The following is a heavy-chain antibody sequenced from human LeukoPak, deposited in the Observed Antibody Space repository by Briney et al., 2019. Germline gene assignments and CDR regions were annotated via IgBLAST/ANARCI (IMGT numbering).Heavy chain of an antibody. D-gene: IGHD3-10*01. Sequence: GGSLRLSCAASGFTFDDYAMAWVRQAPGQGLQWVSLISWNGANTYYADSVKGRFTISRDNTKGSLDLQMTSLTTGDTAFYYCARDPGAGTSNYFDSWGQGTLVSVSS. CDR3: ARDPGAGTSNYFDS. CDR1: GFTFDDYA. J-gene: IGHJ4*02. V-gene: IGHV3-43D*03. CDR2: ISWNGANT.